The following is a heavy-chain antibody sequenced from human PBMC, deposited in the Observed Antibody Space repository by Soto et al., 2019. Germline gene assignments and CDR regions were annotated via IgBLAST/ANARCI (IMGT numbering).Heavy chain of an antibody. J-gene: IGHJ3*01. CDR2: ISWNSGSI. D-gene: IGHD2-21*02. CDR3: AKVLVTASYSLDF. Sequence: HPGGSLRLSCAASGFTFDDYAMHWVRQAPGKGLEWVSGISWNSGSIGYADSVKGRVTISRDNSKNTLYLQMNSLRAEDTALYYCAKVLVTASYSLDFWGQGTMVTVSS. V-gene: IGHV3-9*01. CDR1: GFTFDDYA.